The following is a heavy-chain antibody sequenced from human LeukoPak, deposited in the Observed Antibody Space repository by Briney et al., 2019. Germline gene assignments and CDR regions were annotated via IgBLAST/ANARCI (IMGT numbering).Heavy chain of an antibody. CDR1: GGSFSGYY. Sequence: PSETLSLTCAVYGGSFSGYYWSWMPQPPGKGLEWIVEINHSGSANYNPSLKSRVTISVDTSKNHFSLNLSSVTAAATAVYYCASSLLAYYDFWSGYYTPNDAFDIWGQGTMVTVSS. D-gene: IGHD3-3*01. J-gene: IGHJ3*02. V-gene: IGHV4-34*01. CDR2: INHSGSA. CDR3: ASSLLAYYDFWSGYYTPNDAFDI.